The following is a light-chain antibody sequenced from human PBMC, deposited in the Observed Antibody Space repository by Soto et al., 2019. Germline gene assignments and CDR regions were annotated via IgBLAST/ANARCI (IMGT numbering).Light chain of an antibody. CDR1: QSVSSSY. CDR2: GAS. V-gene: IGKV3-20*01. CDR3: HQYGSSPYT. J-gene: IGKJ2*01. Sequence: EMVLTQSPGTLSLSPGERATLSCRASQSVSSSYLDWYQQKPGQAPRLRIDGASSRANGIPDRFSGSGSGTDFTLTINRLELEDFAVYYCHQYGSSPYTFGQVTKLEI.